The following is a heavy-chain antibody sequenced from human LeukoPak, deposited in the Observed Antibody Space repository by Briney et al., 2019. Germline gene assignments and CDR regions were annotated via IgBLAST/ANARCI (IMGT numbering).Heavy chain of an antibody. Sequence: SETLSLTCTVSGGSISSGGYYWGWIRQPPGKGLEWIGSIYYSGSTYYHPSLKSRVTISVDTSKNQFSLKLSSVTAADTAVYYCARPYYYDSSGYLGGYFDYWGQGTLVTVSS. CDR1: GGSISSGGYY. CDR3: ARPYYYDSSGYLGGYFDY. V-gene: IGHV4-39*01. D-gene: IGHD3-22*01. J-gene: IGHJ4*02. CDR2: IYYSGST.